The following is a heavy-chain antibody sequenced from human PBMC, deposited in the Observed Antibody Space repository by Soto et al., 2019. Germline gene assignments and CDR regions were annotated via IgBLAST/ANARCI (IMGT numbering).Heavy chain of an antibody. CDR2: IDPSDSYT. V-gene: IGHV5-10-1*01. CDR1: GYSYTSYW. D-gene: IGHD3-3*01. J-gene: IGHJ6*02. CDR3: ARQQSCYYSGINKMDV. Sequence: GESLKISWKGPGYSYTSYWISWVRQMPGKGLEWMGRIDPSDSYTNYSPSFQGHVTISADKSISTAYLQWRSLKASDTAMYYCARQQSCYYSGINKMDVCAQGTTVTVSS.